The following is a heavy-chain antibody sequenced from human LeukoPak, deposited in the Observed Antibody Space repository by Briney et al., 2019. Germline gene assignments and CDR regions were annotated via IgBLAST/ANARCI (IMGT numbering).Heavy chain of an antibody. CDR1: GGTFSSYA. V-gene: IGHV1-69*04. CDR3: ARERVVGSVGVLYYYGMDV. J-gene: IGHJ6*02. Sequence: SVKVSCKASGGTFSSYAISWVRQAPGQGLEWMGRIIPILGIANYAQKFQGRVTITADKSTSTAYMELSSLRSEDMAVYYCARERVVGSVGVLYYYGMDVWGQGTTVTVSS. CDR2: IIPILGIA. D-gene: IGHD2-15*01.